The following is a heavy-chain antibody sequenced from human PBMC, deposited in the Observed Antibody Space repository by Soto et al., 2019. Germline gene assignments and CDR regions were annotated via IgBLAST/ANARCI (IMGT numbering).Heavy chain of an antibody. Sequence: TLSLTCTVSGASIRSSGDYWAWIRQSPGKGLEWIGSFHSSGNTYYNPSLKSRVAIFVDTSKNQFSLKLRSVTAADTAMFYCAGHVGGLGDLAYHYYYYGMDVWGQGTTVTAP. J-gene: IGHJ6*02. V-gene: IGHV4-39*01. CDR2: FHSSGNT. CDR1: GASIRSSGDY. CDR3: AGHVGGLGDLAYHYYYYGMDV. D-gene: IGHD3-3*02.